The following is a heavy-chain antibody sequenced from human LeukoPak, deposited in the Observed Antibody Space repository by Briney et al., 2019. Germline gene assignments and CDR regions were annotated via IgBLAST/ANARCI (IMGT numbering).Heavy chain of an antibody. J-gene: IGHJ3*02. CDR1: GYTFTGYY. D-gene: IGHD6-19*01. V-gene: IGHV1-2*02. CDR3: ARDRQWLARWPLGHDAFDI. Sequence: GASVKVSCKASGYTFTGYYMHWVRQAPGQGLEWMGWINPNSGGTNYAQKFQGRVTMTRDTSISTACMELSRLRSDDTAVYYCARDRQWLARWPLGHDAFDIWGQGTMVTVSS. CDR2: INPNSGGT.